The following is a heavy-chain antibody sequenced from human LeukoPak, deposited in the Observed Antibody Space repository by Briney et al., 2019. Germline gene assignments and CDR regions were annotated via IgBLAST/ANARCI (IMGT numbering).Heavy chain of an antibody. D-gene: IGHD3-10*01. CDR1: GGSISSYY. CDR3: ARGALTYYYGSGSSYFDY. J-gene: IGHJ4*02. Sequence: SSETLSLTCTVSGGSISSYYWSWIRQPPGKGLEWIGYIYYSGSTNYNPSLKSRVTISVDTSKNQFSLKLSSVTAADTAVYYCARGALTYYYGSGSSYFDYWGQGTLVTVSS. CDR2: IYYSGST. V-gene: IGHV4-59*01.